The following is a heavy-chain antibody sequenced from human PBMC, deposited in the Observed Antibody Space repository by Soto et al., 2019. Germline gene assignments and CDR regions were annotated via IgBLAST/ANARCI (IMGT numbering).Heavy chain of an antibody. V-gene: IGHV1-69*13. D-gene: IGHD3-22*01. CDR2: IIPIFGTA. CDR1: GGTFSRHA. Sequence: VKVSCKASGGTFSRHAISWVRQAPGQGLEWMGGIIPIFGTANHAQKFQGRVTIIADESTSTVYMELSSLRSEDTAMYYCARGWGYDSNDYYYAYWGQGTLVTVSS. J-gene: IGHJ4*02. CDR3: ARGWGYDSNDYYYAY.